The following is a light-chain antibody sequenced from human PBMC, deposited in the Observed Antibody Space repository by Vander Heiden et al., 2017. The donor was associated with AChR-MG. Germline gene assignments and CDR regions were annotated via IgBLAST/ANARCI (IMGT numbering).Light chain of an antibody. CDR3: ATWDDSLNGWV. J-gene: IGLJ3*02. Sequence: QSVVTQPPSASGPPGQRATISCSGSNSNIGSNTVNWYQQLPGTAPKLLIYSNDQRPSGVPDRFSGSKSGTSASLAISDFQSEDEADYYCATWDDSLNGWVFGGGTKLTVL. V-gene: IGLV1-44*01. CDR2: SND. CDR1: NSNIGSNT.